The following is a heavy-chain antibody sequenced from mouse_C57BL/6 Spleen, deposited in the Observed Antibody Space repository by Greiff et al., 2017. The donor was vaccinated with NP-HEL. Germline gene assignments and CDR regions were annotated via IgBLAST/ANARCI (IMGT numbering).Heavy chain of an antibody. D-gene: IGHD2-4*01. Sequence: QVQLKESGPELVKPGASVKLSCKASGYTFTSYDINWVKQRPGQGLEWIGWIYPRDGSTKYNEKFKGKATLTVDTSSSTAYMELHSLTSEDSAVYFCARDYDYDAYAMDYWGQGTSVTVSS. J-gene: IGHJ4*01. CDR2: IYPRDGST. CDR1: GYTFTSYD. V-gene: IGHV1-85*01. CDR3: ARDYDYDAYAMDY.